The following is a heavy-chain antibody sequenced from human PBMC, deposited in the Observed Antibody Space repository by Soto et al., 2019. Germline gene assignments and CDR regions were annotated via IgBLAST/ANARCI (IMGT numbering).Heavy chain of an antibody. J-gene: IGHJ4*02. Sequence: SETLSLTCTVSGASISYGGFSWSWIRQSPGKGLEWIGYISHLENTYLHPSFKSRLTMSIDRTRNQFSLKLSSVTAADMAVYYCARGGGYDSFDYWGQGVLVTSPQ. CDR2: ISHLENT. V-gene: IGHV4-30-2*06. D-gene: IGHD5-12*01. CDR1: GASISYGGFS. CDR3: ARGGGYDSFDY.